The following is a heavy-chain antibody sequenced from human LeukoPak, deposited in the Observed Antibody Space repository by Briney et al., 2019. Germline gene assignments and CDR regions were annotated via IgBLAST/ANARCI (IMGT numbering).Heavy chain of an antibody. D-gene: IGHD1-26*01. J-gene: IGHJ4*02. V-gene: IGHV1-18*01. CDR3: AREPHLDSGSYHFDY. Sequence: ASVKVSCKASGYTFTSYGISWVRQAPGQGLEWMGWISAYNGNTNYAQKPQGRVTMTTDTSTSTAYMELRSLRSDDTAVYYCAREPHLDSGSYHFDYWGQGTLVTVSS. CDR1: GYTFTSYG. CDR2: ISAYNGNT.